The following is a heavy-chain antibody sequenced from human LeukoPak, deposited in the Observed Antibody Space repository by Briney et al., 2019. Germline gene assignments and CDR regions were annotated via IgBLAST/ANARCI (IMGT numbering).Heavy chain of an antibody. D-gene: IGHD2/OR15-2a*01. J-gene: IGHJ4*01. Sequence: PGGSLRLSCAASGFTFSSYAMTWVRQAPGKGLEWVSAIRGDGATRFYADSVKGRFTVSRDNSKNTVYLQMNSLRAEDTAVYYCAKDHYWGYFRGADYWGQEPWSPSPQ. CDR3: AKDHYWGYFRGADY. CDR1: GFTFSSYA. CDR2: IRGDGATR. V-gene: IGHV3-23*01.